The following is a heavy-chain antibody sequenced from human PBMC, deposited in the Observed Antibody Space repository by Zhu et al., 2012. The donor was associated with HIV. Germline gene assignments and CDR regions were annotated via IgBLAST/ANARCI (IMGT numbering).Heavy chain of an antibody. CDR1: GGSIRSGDYF. CDR3: AEEDLCPHLWGTLSPRGAFDN. V-gene: IGHV4-30-4*01. D-gene: IGHD3-16*01. Sequence: QVQLRESGPGLVKPSQTLSLTCAVAGGSIRSGDYFWSWIRQPPGEGLEWIGYINYSGSTYYNPALKSRLIMSVDTSKNQFSLTLRFVTVADTAVYYCAEEDLCPHLWGTLSPRGAFDNWGRRDDGHRVF. CDR2: INYSGST. J-gene: IGHJ3*02.